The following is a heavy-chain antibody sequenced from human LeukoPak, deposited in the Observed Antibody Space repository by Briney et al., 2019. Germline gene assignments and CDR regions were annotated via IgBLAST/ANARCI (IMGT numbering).Heavy chain of an antibody. CDR1: GFTLSIYS. CDR3: ARLYSALPAFDY. V-gene: IGHV3-48*01. J-gene: IGHJ4*02. CDR2: ISSSTNVI. D-gene: IGHD6-13*01. Sequence: GGSLRLSCAASGFTLSIYSVTWVRQAPGKGVEWVSYISSSTNVIYYADSVKGRFTISRDNAKNSLYLQMNSLRADDTAVYYCARLYSALPAFDYWGQGTLVTVSS.